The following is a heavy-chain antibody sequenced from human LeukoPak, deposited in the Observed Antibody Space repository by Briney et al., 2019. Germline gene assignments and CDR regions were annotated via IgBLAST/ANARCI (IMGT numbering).Heavy chain of an antibody. V-gene: IGHV4-4*02. CDR2: IYHSGST. D-gene: IGHD3-10*01. CDR3: ARHLTPLLDFDP. Sequence: SGTLSLTCAVSGGSISSSSWWSWVRQPPGKGLEWIGEIYHSGSTNYNPSLKSRVTISVDTSKNKFSLKLSSVTAADTAVYYCARHLTPLLDFDPWGQGTLVTVSS. J-gene: IGHJ5*02. CDR1: GGSISSSSW.